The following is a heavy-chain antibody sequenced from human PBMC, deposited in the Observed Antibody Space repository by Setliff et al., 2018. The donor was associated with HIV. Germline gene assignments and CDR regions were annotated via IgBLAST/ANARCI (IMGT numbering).Heavy chain of an antibody. CDR1: GFTFSNYW. D-gene: IGHD1-1*01. Sequence: GGSLRLSCAASGFTFSNYWMTWVRQAPGKGLEWVAHIKDDGSEEDYVESVKGRVTISRDNAKNSLYLQMNSLRAGDTAVYYCARDWNGDGRSIDSWGQGTLVTVSS. CDR2: IKDDGSEE. J-gene: IGHJ5*01. V-gene: IGHV3-7*03. CDR3: ARDWNGDGRSIDS.